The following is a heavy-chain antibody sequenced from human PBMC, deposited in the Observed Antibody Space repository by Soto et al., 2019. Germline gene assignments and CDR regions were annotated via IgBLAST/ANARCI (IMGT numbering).Heavy chain of an antibody. J-gene: IGHJ6*02. CDR1: GGSISSGDYY. Sequence: KTSETLSLTCTVSGGSISSGDYYWSWIRQPPGKGLEWIGYIYYSGSTYYNPSLKSRVTISVDTSKNQFSLKLSSVTAADTAVYYCARGSPEWGDYYYYYGMDVWGQGTTVTVSS. D-gene: IGHD2-21*02. CDR2: IYYSGST. V-gene: IGHV4-30-4*01. CDR3: ARGSPEWGDYYYYYGMDV.